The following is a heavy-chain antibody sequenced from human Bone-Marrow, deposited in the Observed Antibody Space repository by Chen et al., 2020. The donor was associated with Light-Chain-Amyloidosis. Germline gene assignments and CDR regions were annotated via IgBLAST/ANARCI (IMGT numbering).Heavy chain of an antibody. J-gene: IGHJ4*02. Sequence: EVQLEQSGPAVKKPGASLKISCKGSGYTFPNYWIGWVRQMPGKGLEWMGVIYPDDSDARYSPSFEGQVTISADKSITTAYLQWRSLKASDTAMYYCARRRDGYNFDYWGQGTLVTVSS. D-gene: IGHD5-12*01. CDR1: GYTFPNYW. CDR2: IYPDDSDA. CDR3: ARRRDGYNFDY. V-gene: IGHV5-51*01.